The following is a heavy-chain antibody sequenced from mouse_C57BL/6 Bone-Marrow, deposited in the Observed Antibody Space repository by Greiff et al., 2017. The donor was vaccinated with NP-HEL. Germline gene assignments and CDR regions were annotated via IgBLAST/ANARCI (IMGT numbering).Heavy chain of an antibody. V-gene: IGHV5-4*03. CDR3: ARKLIVTPGD. CDR2: ISDGGSYT. Sequence: EVKLVESGGGLVKPGGSLKLSCAASGFTFSSYAMSWVRQTPEKRLEWVATISDGGSYTYYPDNVKGRFTISRDNAKNNLYLQMSHLKSEDTAMYYCARKLIVTPGDCGPRTLVTVSA. J-gene: IGHJ3*01. D-gene: IGHD2-3*01. CDR1: GFTFSSYA.